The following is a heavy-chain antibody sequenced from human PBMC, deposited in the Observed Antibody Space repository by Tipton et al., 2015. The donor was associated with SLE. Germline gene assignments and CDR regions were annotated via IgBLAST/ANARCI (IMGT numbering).Heavy chain of an antibody. V-gene: IGHV4-34*01. J-gene: IGHJ4*02. D-gene: IGHD6-13*01. CDR3: ARESIAAASLYFDY. CDR2: INHSGST. CDR1: GGSFSGYY. Sequence: AGLVKPSETLSLTCAVYGGSFSGYYWSWIRQPPGKGLEWIGEINHSGSTNYNPSLKSRVTISVDTSKNQFSLKLSSVTAANTAVYYCARESIAAASLYFDYWGQGTLVTVSS.